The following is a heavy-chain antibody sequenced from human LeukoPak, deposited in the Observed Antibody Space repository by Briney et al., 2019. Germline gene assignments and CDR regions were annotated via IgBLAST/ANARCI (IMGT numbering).Heavy chain of an antibody. CDR3: ARGRYYYGSGSPLPDY. CDR2: IHHSGST. CDR1: GYSISSGYY. D-gene: IGHD3-10*01. Sequence: PSETLSLTCAVSGYSISSGYYWGWIRQPPGKGLEWFGSIHHSGSTHYNPSLKSRVTISVDTSKNQFSLKLSSVTAADTAVYYCARGRYYYGSGSPLPDYWGQGTLVTVSS. V-gene: IGHV4-38-2*01. J-gene: IGHJ4*02.